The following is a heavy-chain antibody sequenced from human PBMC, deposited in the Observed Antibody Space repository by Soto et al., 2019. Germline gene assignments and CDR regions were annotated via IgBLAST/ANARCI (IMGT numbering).Heavy chain of an antibody. V-gene: IGHV3-23*01. CDR3: SKDGMTEDDKNRYNYYDMDV. D-gene: IGHD1-1*01. CDR1: GFTFSSYA. Sequence: AGGSLRLSCAASGFTFSSYAMSWVRQAPGKGLEWVSGISGSGGSTYYADSVKGRFTISRDNSKNTLYLQMNSLRAEDTAGYYCSKDGMTEDDKNRYNYYDMDVWGKGTTVTVSS. J-gene: IGHJ6*03. CDR2: ISGSGGST.